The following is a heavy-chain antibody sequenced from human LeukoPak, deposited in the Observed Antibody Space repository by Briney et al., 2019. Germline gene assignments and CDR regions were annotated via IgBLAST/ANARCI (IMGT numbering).Heavy chain of an antibody. D-gene: IGHD5-12*01. CDR1: GGSMSSHY. J-gene: IGHJ4*02. Sequence: SETLSLTCTVSGGSMSSHYWSWIRQPPGKGLEWIGYIYHSGSTYYNPSLKSRVTISVDRSKNQFSLKLSSVTAADTAVYYCARESGYGFDYWGQGTLVTVSS. CDR2: IYHSGST. V-gene: IGHV4-59*11. CDR3: ARESGYGFDY.